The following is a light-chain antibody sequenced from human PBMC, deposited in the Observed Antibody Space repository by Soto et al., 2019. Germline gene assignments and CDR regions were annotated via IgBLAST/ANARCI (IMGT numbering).Light chain of an antibody. V-gene: IGLV2-14*01. Sequence: QSVLTQPASVSGSPGQSITISCTGTSSDVGGYNYVSWYQQHPGKAPKLMIYAVTDRSSGVSSRFSGSKSGNTASLAISGLQAEEEADYYCSSYTSSSTIFGNGTKVTV. CDR2: AVT. CDR3: SSYTSSSTI. J-gene: IGLJ1*01. CDR1: SSDVGGYNY.